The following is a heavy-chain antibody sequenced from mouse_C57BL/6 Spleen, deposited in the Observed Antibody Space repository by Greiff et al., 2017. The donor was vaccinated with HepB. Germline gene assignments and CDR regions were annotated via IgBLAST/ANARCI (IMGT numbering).Heavy chain of an antibody. CDR1: GYAFSSYW. Sequence: QVQLQQSGAELVKPGASVKISCKASGYAFSSYWMNWVKQRPGKGLEWIGQIYPGDGDTNYNGKFKGKATLTADKSSSTAYMQLSSLTSEDSAVYFCARDYYGYSWFAYWGQGTLVTVSA. J-gene: IGHJ3*01. CDR2: IYPGDGDT. D-gene: IGHD2-2*01. V-gene: IGHV1-80*01. CDR3: ARDYYGYSWFAY.